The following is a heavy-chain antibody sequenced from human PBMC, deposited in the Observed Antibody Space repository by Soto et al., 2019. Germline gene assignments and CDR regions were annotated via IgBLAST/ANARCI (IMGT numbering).Heavy chain of an antibody. CDR1: GGTFSSYT. J-gene: IGHJ4*02. CDR2: IIPILGIA. Sequence: SVKVSCKASGGTFSSYTISWVRQAPGQVLEWMGRIIPILGIANYAQKFQGRFTITADKSTSTAYMELSSLRSEDTAVYYCARTRYCSSTSCYAGYYWGQGTLVTVSS. CDR3: ARTRYCSSTSCYAGYY. D-gene: IGHD2-2*01. V-gene: IGHV1-69*02.